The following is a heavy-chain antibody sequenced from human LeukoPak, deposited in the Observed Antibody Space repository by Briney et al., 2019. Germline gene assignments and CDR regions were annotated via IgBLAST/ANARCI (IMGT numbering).Heavy chain of an antibody. CDR3: ARELDDSRSHPIDY. J-gene: IGHJ4*02. CDR1: GGSVSSGSYY. Sequence: SETLSLTCTVSGGSVSSGSYYWSWIRQHPGKGLEWIGYIYYSGSTYYNPSLKSRVTISVDTSKNQFSLKLSSVTVADTAVYYCARELDDSRSHPIDYWGQGTLVTVSS. D-gene: IGHD3-22*01. CDR2: IYYSGST. V-gene: IGHV4-31*03.